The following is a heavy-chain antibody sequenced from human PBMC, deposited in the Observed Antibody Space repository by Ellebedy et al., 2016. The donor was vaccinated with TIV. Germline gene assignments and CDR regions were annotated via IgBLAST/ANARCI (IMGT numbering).Heavy chain of an antibody. CDR3: ARGSALPTTIWNALDI. Sequence: GGSLRLSXAASGFTLSDYYMTWIRQAPGKGLECVSYIINSGSPIYYADSVEGRFTMSRDNAKNSLFLQLDSLGVEDSAIYYCARGSALPTTIWNALDIWGQGTMVTVSS. V-gene: IGHV3-11*01. CDR2: IINSGSPI. D-gene: IGHD2-2*01. J-gene: IGHJ3*02. CDR1: GFTLSDYY.